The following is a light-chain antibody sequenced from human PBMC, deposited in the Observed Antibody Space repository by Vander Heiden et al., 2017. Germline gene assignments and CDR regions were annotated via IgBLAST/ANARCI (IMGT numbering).Light chain of an antibody. Sequence: DIQMTQSPSSLSASVGDRVTITCRASQRISSYLNWYQQKPGKAPKLLIYAASSLQSGVPSRFSGSGSETDFTLTISSLQPEDFATYYCQQSYSTPPFTFGPGTKVEIK. CDR1: QRISSY. J-gene: IGKJ3*01. CDR2: AAS. V-gene: IGKV1-39*01. CDR3: QQSYSTPPFT.